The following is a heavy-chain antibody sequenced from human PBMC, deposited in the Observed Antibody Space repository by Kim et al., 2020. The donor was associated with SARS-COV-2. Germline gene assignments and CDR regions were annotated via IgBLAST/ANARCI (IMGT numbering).Heavy chain of an antibody. CDR2: ITGSGDIT. Sequence: GGSLRLSCVASGFTFSNYGMTWVRQAPGGGLEWVSGITGSGDITAYADSVKGRFTISRDNSKNTLYLQMSSLRAEDMAIYYCANPRQPDYWGQGTLVTVSS. V-gene: IGHV3-23*01. J-gene: IGHJ4*02. CDR3: ANPRQPDY. CDR1: GFTFSNYG. D-gene: IGHD6-13*01.